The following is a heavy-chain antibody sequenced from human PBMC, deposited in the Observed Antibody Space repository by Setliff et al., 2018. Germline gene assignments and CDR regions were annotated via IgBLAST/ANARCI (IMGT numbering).Heavy chain of an antibody. V-gene: IGHV3-15*01. CDR2: IKNRVDGETT. CDR1: GFTFSNAW. CDR3: STVAAYTARNIGSKGTDAFHL. J-gene: IGHJ3*01. Sequence: LRLSCAASGFTFSNAWMTWVRQAPGKGLEWVGRIKNRVDGETTDYAAPMKGRFTISRDNSKATVYLQMNNLKTEDTAVYYCSTVAAYTARNIGSKGTDAFHLWGPGTMVTVSS. D-gene: IGHD3-16*01.